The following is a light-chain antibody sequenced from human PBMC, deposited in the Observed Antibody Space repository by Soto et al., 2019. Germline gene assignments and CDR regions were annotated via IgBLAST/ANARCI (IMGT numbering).Light chain of an antibody. CDR2: GTS. CDR3: AAWDDSLNAL. Sequence: QSVLTQPPSVSGAPGQRVTIACTGIGSNLGTAFDVHWYRQFPGRAPKLLLSGTSHRPSGVPDRFSGSRSGTSASLAISGLQPEDEADYYCAAWDDSLNALFGTGTKLTVL. CDR1: GSNLGTAFD. V-gene: IGLV1-40*01. J-gene: IGLJ1*01.